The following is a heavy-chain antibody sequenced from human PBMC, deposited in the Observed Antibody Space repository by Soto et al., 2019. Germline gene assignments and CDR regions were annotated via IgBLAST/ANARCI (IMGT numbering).Heavy chain of an antibody. Sequence: GGSVILSCAASGFTVSSNYMSWVRQAPGKGLEWVSVIYSGGSTYYADSVKGRSTISRDNSKNTLYLQMNSLRAEDTAVYYCARARRDIVATPYYYSYGMDVWGQGTTVTVSS. V-gene: IGHV3-53*01. CDR2: IYSGGST. CDR3: ARARRDIVATPYYYSYGMDV. CDR1: GFTVSSNY. D-gene: IGHD5-12*01. J-gene: IGHJ6*02.